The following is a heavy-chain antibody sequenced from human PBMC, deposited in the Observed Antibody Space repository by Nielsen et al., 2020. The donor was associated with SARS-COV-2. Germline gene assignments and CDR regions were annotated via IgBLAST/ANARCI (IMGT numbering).Heavy chain of an antibody. V-gene: IGHV1-3*01. CDR2: INAGNGNT. CDR1: GYTFTSYA. CDR3: ARAGWELLGDY. J-gene: IGHJ4*02. D-gene: IGHD2-15*01. Sequence: ASVKVSCKASGYTFTSYAMHWVRQAPGQRLEWMGWINAGNGNTKYSQKFQGRVTMTTDTSTSTAYMELRSLRSDDTAVYYCARAGWELLGDYWGQGTLVTVSS.